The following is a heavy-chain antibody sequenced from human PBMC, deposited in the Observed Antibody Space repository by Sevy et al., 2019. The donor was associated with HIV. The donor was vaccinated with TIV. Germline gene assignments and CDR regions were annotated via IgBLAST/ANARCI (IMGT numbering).Heavy chain of an antibody. J-gene: IGHJ3*02. CDR2: SRNKANSYTK. CDR3: ARIALGNYAFDS. CDR1: GFTFSDHY. V-gene: IGHV3-72*01. Sequence: GGSLRLSCAASGFTFSDHYIDCVRQAPGKGLEWVGRSRNKANSYTKEYAASVKGRFTISRADSMNSLFLQMSSLKSEDTAVYYCARIALGNYAFDSWGQGTMVTVSS. D-gene: IGHD7-27*01.